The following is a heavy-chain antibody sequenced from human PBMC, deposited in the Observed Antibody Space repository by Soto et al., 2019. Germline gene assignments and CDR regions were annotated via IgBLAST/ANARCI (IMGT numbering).Heavy chain of an antibody. CDR1: GNTFTSYD. J-gene: IGHJ4*02. CDR2: INPNSGSI. V-gene: IGHV1-8*01. CDR3: ARGRASGSYYLLDY. Sequence: ASVKVSCKASGNTFTSYDINWVRQATGHGLEWMGWINPNSGSIGYAQKFQGRVTMTRDTAIRTAYMEVSRLRSDDTAVYYCARGRASGSYYLLDYWGQGTLVTVSS. D-gene: IGHD3-10*01.